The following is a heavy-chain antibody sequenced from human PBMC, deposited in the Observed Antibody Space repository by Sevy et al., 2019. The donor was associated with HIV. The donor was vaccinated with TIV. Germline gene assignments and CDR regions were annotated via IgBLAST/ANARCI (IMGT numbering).Heavy chain of an antibody. CDR2: INPNNGGT. V-gene: IGHV1-2*04. CDR3: ASERFTLVRGVINYYYYGMDV. D-gene: IGHD3-10*01. CDR1: GYTFTGYY. J-gene: IGHJ6*02. Sequence: ASVKVASKTSGYTFTGYYIHWVRQAPGQGLEWMGWINPNNGGTNYAQKFQGWVTMTRDTSISTAYMELSRLRSDDTAVYYCASERFTLVRGVINYYYYGMDVWGQGTTVTVSS.